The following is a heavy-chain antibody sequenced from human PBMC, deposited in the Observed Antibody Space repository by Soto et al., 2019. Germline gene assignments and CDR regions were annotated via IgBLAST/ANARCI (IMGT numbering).Heavy chain of an antibody. D-gene: IGHD3-3*01. CDR3: ARDVAGITIFGVVISGPYYYYYGMDV. Sequence: PVKGSCKAAGYTFTSYGISWVRQAPGQGLEGMGWIIAYNGNTNYAQKLQGRVTMTTDTCTSTAYMELRSLRSDDTAVYYCARDVAGITIFGVVISGPYYYYYGMDVWGQGTTVTVSS. V-gene: IGHV1-18*01. CDR1: GYTFTSYG. CDR2: IIAYNGNT. J-gene: IGHJ6*02.